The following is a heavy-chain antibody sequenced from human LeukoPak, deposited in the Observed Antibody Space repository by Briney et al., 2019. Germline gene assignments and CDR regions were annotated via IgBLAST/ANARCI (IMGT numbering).Heavy chain of an antibody. J-gene: IGHJ4*02. Sequence: PGGSLRLSCAASGFTFSSYAMSWVRQAPGKGLEWVSALSGTGGNTYYADSVKGRFTISRDNSKNTLYLQMNSLRAEDTAVYYCAKGHYDGPLYYFDYWGQGTLVTVSS. CDR1: GFTFSSYA. CDR2: LSGTGGNT. CDR3: AKGHYDGPLYYFDY. D-gene: IGHD4-23*01. V-gene: IGHV3-23*01.